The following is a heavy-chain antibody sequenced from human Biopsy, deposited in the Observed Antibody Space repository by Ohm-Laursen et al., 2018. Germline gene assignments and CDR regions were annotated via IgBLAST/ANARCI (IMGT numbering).Heavy chain of an antibody. J-gene: IGHJ6*02. CDR3: VRGVDYYDPYHYYALDV. CDR1: DKSINKYY. Sequence: SDTLSLTWTVTDKSINKYYWSWLRQPAGKGLEYIGRILFSGDTNPDYNPSVKSRVTISVDTSKNQFSLKVRSVTAADTAVYYCVRGVDYYDPYHYYALDVWGQGTTVTVSS. D-gene: IGHD3-22*01. CDR2: ILFSGDT. V-gene: IGHV4-4*07.